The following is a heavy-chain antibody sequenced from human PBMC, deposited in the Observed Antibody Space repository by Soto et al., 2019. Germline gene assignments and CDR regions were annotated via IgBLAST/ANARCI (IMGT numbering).Heavy chain of an antibody. CDR3: ARGRYCLTGRCFPNWFDS. Sequence: SETLSLTCSVSGDSISSVDYFWAWIRRPPGQALEYVGYIYKSATTYYNPSFESRVAISLDTSKSQFSLNVTSVTAADTAVYFCARGRYCLTGRCFPNWFDSWGQGTLVTVS. D-gene: IGHD2-15*01. CDR1: GDSISSVDYF. J-gene: IGHJ5*01. CDR2: IYKSATT. V-gene: IGHV4-30-4*01.